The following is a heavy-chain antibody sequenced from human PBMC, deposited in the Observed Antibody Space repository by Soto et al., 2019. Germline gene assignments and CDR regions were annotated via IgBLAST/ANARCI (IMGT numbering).Heavy chain of an antibody. J-gene: IGHJ5*02. Sequence: GGSLRLSCAASGFTFSSYAMHWARQAPGKGLEWVTVISIRGGDEYYAESVRGRFTISRDDSKNTLYLQMNSLRVEDTAVYYCTKDQRKLSPFWWFDPWGQGTLVTVSS. D-gene: IGHD3-16*02. CDR3: TKDQRKLSPFWWFDP. V-gene: IGHV3-30*18. CDR1: GFTFSSYA. CDR2: ISIRGGDE.